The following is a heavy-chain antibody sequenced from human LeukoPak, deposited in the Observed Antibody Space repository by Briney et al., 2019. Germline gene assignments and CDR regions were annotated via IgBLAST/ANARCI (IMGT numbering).Heavy chain of an antibody. J-gene: IGHJ6*02. D-gene: IGHD1-1*01. V-gene: IGHV1-18*01. CDR1: GYTFTSYG. Sequence: GASVEVSCKASGYTFTSYGISWVRQAPGQGLEWMGWISAYNGNTNYAQKLQGRVTMTTDTSTSTAYMELRSLRSEDTAVYYCAKFNEEYGMDVWGQGTTVTVSS. CDR3: AKFNEEYGMDV. CDR2: ISAYNGNT.